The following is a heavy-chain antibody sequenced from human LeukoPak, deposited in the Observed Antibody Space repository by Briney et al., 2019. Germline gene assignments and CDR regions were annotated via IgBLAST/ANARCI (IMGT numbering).Heavy chain of an antibody. J-gene: IGHJ4*02. D-gene: IGHD3-10*01. Sequence: GGSLRLSCAASGFTFDDYGMSWVRQAPGKGLEWVSGINWNGGSTGYADSVKGRFTISRDNAKNSLYLQMNSLRAEDTAVYYCAKLHALLWFGYWGQGTLVTVSS. V-gene: IGHV3-20*04. CDR1: GFTFDDYG. CDR3: AKLHALLWFGY. CDR2: INWNGGST.